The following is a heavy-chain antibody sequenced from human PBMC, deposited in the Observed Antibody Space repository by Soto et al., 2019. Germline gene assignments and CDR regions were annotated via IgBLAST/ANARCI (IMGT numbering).Heavy chain of an antibody. J-gene: IGHJ5*02. V-gene: IGHV4-4*07. CDR1: GDSFSNYY. D-gene: IGHD2-2*01. CDR2: IYPTGST. CDR3: ATGRSEVVPGAMDT. Sequence: SETLSLTCTVSGDSFSNYYCNWVRKSAGKGLEWIGRIYPTGSTTYNPSLKSRLTMSVDTSKNQFSLRLTSMTAADTAVYYCATGRSEVVPGAMDTWGQGTPVTV.